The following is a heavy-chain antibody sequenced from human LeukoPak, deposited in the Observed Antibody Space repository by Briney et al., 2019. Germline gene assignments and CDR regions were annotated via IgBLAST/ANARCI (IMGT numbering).Heavy chain of an antibody. CDR3: AKSLLGRVVVAATFDY. CDR1: GYIFTDYY. Sequence: ASVKVSCKASGYIFTDYYMHWVRQAPGQGLEWMGWINLNSGGTNYAQKFQGRVTFTRDTSISSAYMELTRLTSDDTAVYYCAKSLLGRVVVAATFDYWGQGTLVTVSS. D-gene: IGHD2-15*01. J-gene: IGHJ4*02. V-gene: IGHV1-2*02. CDR2: INLNSGGT.